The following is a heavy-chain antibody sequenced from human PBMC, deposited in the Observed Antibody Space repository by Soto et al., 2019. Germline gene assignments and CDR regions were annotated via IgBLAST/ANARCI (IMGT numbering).Heavy chain of an antibody. CDR2: IDPSDSQT. D-gene: IGHD3-22*01. Sequence: PGESLKISCKGSGYSFAGYWITCVRQKPVKGLEWMGRIDPSDSQTYYSPSFLGHVTISVTKSITTVFLQWSSLRASDTAMYYCARQIYDSDTGPNFQYYFDSWGQGTPGTVSS. CDR3: ARQIYDSDTGPNFQYYFDS. CDR1: GYSFAGYW. V-gene: IGHV5-10-1*01. J-gene: IGHJ4*02.